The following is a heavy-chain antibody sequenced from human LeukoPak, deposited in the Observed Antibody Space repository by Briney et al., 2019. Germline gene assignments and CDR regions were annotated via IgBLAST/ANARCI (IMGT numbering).Heavy chain of an antibody. CDR3: ARDCCSSSFASDY. D-gene: IGHD6-6*01. Sequence: GGSLRLSCAASGFTVSGSYMSWVRQPPWKGLEWVSVIYSDGSTYYADSVKGRFTLSRDNSQNTLFLQMKNLRAEDTAVYYCARDCCSSSFASDYWGQGTLVTVSS. J-gene: IGHJ4*02. V-gene: IGHV3-66*01. CDR1: GFTVSGSY. CDR2: IYSDGST.